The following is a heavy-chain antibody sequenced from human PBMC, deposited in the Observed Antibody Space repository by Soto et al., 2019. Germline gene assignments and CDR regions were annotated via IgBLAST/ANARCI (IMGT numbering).Heavy chain of an antibody. CDR2: IRSKAYSGTT. CDR3: TRVTHYDILTGYYFNLAG. V-gene: IGHV3-49*03. D-gene: IGHD3-9*01. J-gene: IGHJ4*02. CDR1: GFTVGDYS. Sequence: PGGSLRLSCTASGFTVGDYSLTWFRQAPGKGLEWVGFIRSKAYSGTTEYAASVRGRFTISRDDSKSIAYLQMNSLKTEDTAVYYCTRVTHYDILTGYYFNLAGWGQGTLVTVSS.